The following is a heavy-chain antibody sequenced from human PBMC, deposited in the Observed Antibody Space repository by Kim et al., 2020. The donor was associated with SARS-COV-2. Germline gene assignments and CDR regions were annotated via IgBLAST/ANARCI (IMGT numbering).Heavy chain of an antibody. J-gene: IGHJ5*02. CDR3: ARVQEQLAHNWFDP. V-gene: IGHV1-46*01. D-gene: IGHD6-6*01. Sequence: AQKFQGRVTMTRDTSTSTVYMELSSLRSEDTAVYYCARVQEQLAHNWFDPWGQGTLVTVSS.